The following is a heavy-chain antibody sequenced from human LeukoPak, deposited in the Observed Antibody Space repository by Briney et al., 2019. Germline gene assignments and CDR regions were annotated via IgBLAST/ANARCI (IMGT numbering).Heavy chain of an antibody. V-gene: IGHV4-4*02. CDR1: GFTFSSYW. CDR2: IYHSGTT. CDR3: ARDAITIRTHYYYYYMDV. Sequence: PGGSLRLSCAASGFTFSSYWMHWVRQPPGKGLEWIGEIYHSGTTNYNPSLKSRVTISVDKSKNQFSLKLSSVTAADTAVYYCARDAITIRTHYYYYYMDVWGKGTTVTVSS. J-gene: IGHJ6*03. D-gene: IGHD3-9*01.